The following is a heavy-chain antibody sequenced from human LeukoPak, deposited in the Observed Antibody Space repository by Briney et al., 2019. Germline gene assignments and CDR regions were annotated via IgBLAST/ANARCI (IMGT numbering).Heavy chain of an antibody. J-gene: IGHJ4*02. CDR1: GGSISSYY. CDR3: ARALTRDILTGYSPYYFDY. Sequence: KPSETLSLTCTVSGGSISSYYWSWIRQPPGKGLEWIGYIYYSGSTNYNPSLKSRVTISVDTSKNQFSLKLSSVTAADTAVYYCARALTRDILTGYSPYYFDYWGQGTLVTVSS. D-gene: IGHD3-9*01. CDR2: IYYSGST. V-gene: IGHV4-59*01.